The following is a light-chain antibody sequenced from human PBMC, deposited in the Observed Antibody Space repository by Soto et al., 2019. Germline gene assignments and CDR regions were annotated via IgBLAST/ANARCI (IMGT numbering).Light chain of an antibody. V-gene: IGLV1-44*01. J-gene: IGLJ1*01. CDR3: AAWDDSLNGRV. Sequence: QSVLTQPPSASGTPGQRVTISCSGSNSNIGSNTVNWYQQHPGTAPKLLIYYDNLRPSGVPDRLSGSKSGTSASLAISGLQSDDEADYYCAAWDDSLNGRVFGTGTKLTVL. CDR2: YDN. CDR1: NSNIGSNT.